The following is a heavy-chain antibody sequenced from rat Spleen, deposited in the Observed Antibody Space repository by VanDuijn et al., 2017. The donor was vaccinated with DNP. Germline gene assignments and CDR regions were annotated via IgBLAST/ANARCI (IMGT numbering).Heavy chain of an antibody. D-gene: IGHD1-1*01. CDR1: GFTFNNYD. CDR3: ARGVYYYSATYWYFDF. V-gene: IGHV5-19*01. Sequence: EVQVVESGGGLVQPGGSLKLSCATSGFTFNNYDMAWVRQAPTQGLEWVASISPSGGSLFYRDSVKGRFTISRDNAKGTLYLQMNSLRSEATATYYCARGVYYYSATYWYFDFWGPGTMVTVSS. CDR2: ISPSGGSL. J-gene: IGHJ1*01.